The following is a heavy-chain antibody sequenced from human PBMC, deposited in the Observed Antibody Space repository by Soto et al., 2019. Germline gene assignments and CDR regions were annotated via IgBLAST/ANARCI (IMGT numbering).Heavy chain of an antibody. J-gene: IGHJ4*02. CDR1: GGTFSSYA. D-gene: IGHD2-15*01. CDR2: IIPIFGTA. V-gene: IGHV1-69*12. Sequence: QVQLVQSGAEVKKPGSSVKVSCKASGGTFSSYAISWVRQAPGQGLERMGGIIPIFGTANYAQKFQGRVTITADESTSTAYMELSSLRSEDTAVYYCARSDCSGGSCYWSDDYWGQGTLVTVSS. CDR3: ARSDCSGGSCYWSDDY.